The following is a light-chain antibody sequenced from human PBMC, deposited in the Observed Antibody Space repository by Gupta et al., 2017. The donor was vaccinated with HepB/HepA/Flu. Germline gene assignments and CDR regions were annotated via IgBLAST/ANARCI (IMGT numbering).Light chain of an antibody. CDR2: LGS. CDR1: QSLLHSNGYNY. CDR3: RQGLQTPYT. Sequence: DIVMTQSPLSLPVTPGEPASISCRSSQSLLHSNGYNYLDWYLQKPGQAPHLLIYLGSNRASGVPDRFSGSGSGTDFTLKISRVEAEDVGVYYCRQGLQTPYTFGQGTKLEIK. J-gene: IGKJ2*01. V-gene: IGKV2-28*01.